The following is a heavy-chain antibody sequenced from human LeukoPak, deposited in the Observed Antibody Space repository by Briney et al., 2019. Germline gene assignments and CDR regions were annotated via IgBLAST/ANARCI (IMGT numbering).Heavy chain of an antibody. CDR2: MNPNSGNT. CDR1: GYTFTSYD. Sequence: GASVKVSCKASGYTFTSYDINWVRQATGQGLEWMGWMNPNSGNTGYAQKFQGRVTITRNTSISTAYMELSSLRAEDTAVYYCARKLWFGEPCCYFDYWGQGTLVTVSS. CDR3: ARKLWFGEPCCYFDY. V-gene: IGHV1-8*03. J-gene: IGHJ4*02. D-gene: IGHD3-10*01.